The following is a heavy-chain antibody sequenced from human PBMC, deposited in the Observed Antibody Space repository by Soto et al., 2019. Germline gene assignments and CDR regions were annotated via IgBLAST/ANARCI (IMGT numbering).Heavy chain of an antibody. J-gene: IGHJ4*02. V-gene: IGHV3-9*01. D-gene: IGHD3-22*01. CDR3: AKGEGSSGYYSLFDY. CDR2: ISWNSGSI. Sequence: EVQLVESGGGLVQPGRSLRLSCAASGFTFDDYAMHWVRQAPGKGLEWVSGISWNSGSIGYADSVKGRFTISRDNAKNSLYLQMNSLRADDTALYYCAKGEGSSGYYSLFDYWGQGTLVTVSS. CDR1: GFTFDDYA.